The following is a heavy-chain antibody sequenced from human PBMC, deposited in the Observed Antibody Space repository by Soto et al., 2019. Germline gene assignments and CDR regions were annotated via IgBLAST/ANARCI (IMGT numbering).Heavy chain of an antibody. CDR3: AKGVNWNDGPGFDY. J-gene: IGHJ4*02. CDR1: GFTFRSYG. D-gene: IGHD1-1*01. CDR2: ISYDGSNK. Sequence: QVQLVESGGGVVQPGRSLRVSCAAFGFTFRSYGMHWVRQAPGKGLEWVAVISYDGSNKYYADSVKGRFTISRDNSKNTLYLQMNSLRAEDTAVYYCAKGVNWNDGPGFDYWGQGTLVTVSS. V-gene: IGHV3-30*18.